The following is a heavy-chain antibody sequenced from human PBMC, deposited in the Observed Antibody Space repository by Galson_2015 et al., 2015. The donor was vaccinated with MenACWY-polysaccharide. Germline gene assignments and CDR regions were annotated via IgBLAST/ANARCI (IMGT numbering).Heavy chain of an antibody. D-gene: IGHD6-19*01. Sequence: SLRLSCAASGFTFDDYAMHWVRQAPGKGLEWVSGISWNSGSIGYADSVKGRFTISRDNAKNSLYLQMNSLRAEDTALYYCAKVGDSSGWRYYFDYWGQGTLVTVSS. CDR2: ISWNSGSI. V-gene: IGHV3-9*01. CDR3: AKVGDSSGWRYYFDY. CDR1: GFTFDDYA. J-gene: IGHJ4*02.